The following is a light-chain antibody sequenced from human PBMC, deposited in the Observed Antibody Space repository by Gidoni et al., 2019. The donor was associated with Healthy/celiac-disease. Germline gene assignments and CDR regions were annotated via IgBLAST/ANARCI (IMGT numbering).Light chain of an antibody. J-gene: IGLJ2*01. CDR3: QVWDSSSVV. Sequence: SYVLPQPHSGSVAPGQTARITCGGNNIGSKSVHWYQQKPGQAHVLVVYDDSDRPSGLPERLSGSNSWTTVTLTISSVEAGDEADYYCQVWDSSSVVFGGGTKLTVL. CDR1: NIGSKS. V-gene: IGLV3-21*02. CDR2: DDS.